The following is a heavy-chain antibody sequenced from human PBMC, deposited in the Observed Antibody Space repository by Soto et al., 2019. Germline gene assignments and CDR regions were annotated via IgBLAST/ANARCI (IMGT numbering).Heavy chain of an antibody. CDR3: AKRRGAGGHFDY. CDR1: GFTFRSYA. J-gene: IGHJ4*02. CDR2: VSIGGST. V-gene: IGHV3-23*01. Sequence: DVQLLESGGGLVQPEGSLRLSCAASGFTFRSYAMGWVRQGPGKGLEWVAVVSIGGSTHYADSVRGRFTISRDNSKNTLFLQMNSLPAEDWAVYFCAKRRGAGGHFDYWGQGALVTVSS. D-gene: IGHD2-15*01.